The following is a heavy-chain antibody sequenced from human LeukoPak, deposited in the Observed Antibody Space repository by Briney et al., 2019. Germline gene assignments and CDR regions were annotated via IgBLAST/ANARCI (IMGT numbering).Heavy chain of an antibody. Sequence: PSETLSLTCTVSGGSISSYYWSWIRQPPGKGLEWIGYIYYSGSTNYNPSLKSRVTISVDTSKNQFSLKLSSVTAADTAVYYCARAPSVLRYFDWLGAFDIWGQGTMVTVSS. V-gene: IGHV4-59*01. CDR1: GGSISSYY. CDR3: ARAPSVLRYFDWLGAFDI. J-gene: IGHJ3*02. D-gene: IGHD3-9*01. CDR2: IYYSGST.